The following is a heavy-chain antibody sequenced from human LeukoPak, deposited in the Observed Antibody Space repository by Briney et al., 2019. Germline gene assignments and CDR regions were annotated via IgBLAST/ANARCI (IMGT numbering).Heavy chain of an antibody. CDR1: GFSFSIYW. CDR2: IKQDGSEK. Sequence: GGFLRLSCAVSGFSFSIYWMSWVRQAPGKGLEWVANIKQDGSEKYYMDSVKGRFTISRDNAKNSLYLQMNSLRAEDTAVYYCAREWNGYDYVGEDYWGPGTLVTVSS. CDR3: AREWNGYDYVGEDY. V-gene: IGHV3-7*01. J-gene: IGHJ4*02. D-gene: IGHD5-12*01.